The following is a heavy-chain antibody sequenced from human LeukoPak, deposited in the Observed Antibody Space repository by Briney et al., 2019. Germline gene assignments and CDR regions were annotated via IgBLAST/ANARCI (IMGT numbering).Heavy chain of an antibody. CDR2: ISGSGGST. J-gene: IGHJ4*02. Sequence: PGGSLRLSCAASGFTFSSYAMSWVRQAPGKGLELVSAISGSGGSTYYADSVKGRFTISRDNSKNTLYLQMNSLRAEDTAVYYCAKVSGIMITFGGVIVSPGFDYWGQGTLVTVSS. V-gene: IGHV3-23*01. CDR1: GFTFSSYA. CDR3: AKVSGIMITFGGVIVSPGFDY. D-gene: IGHD3-16*02.